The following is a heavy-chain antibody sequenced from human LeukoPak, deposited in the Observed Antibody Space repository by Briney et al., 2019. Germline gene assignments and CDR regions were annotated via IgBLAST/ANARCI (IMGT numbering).Heavy chain of an antibody. Sequence: ASVKVSCKASGYTFTSYDINWVRQATGQGLEWMGWMNPNSGNTGYAQKFQGRVTITRNTSISTAYMELSSLRSEDTAVYYCARGPHNWNYGRIWGQGTLVTVSS. CDR1: GYTFTSYD. V-gene: IGHV1-8*03. D-gene: IGHD1-7*01. CDR2: MNPNSGNT. J-gene: IGHJ4*02. CDR3: ARGPHNWNYGRI.